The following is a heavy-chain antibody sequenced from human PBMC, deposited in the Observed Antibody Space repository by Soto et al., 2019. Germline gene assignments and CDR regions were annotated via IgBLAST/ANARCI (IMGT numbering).Heavy chain of an antibody. D-gene: IGHD3-22*01. J-gene: IGHJ4*02. CDR3: ARQIYDSDSGPNFQYYFDS. CDR2: IDPSDSQT. Sequence: GESLKISCKGSGYSFAGYWITWVRQKPGKGLEWMGRIDPSDSQTYYSPSFRGHVTISATKSITTVFLQWSSLRASDTAMYYCARQIYDSDSGPNFQYYFDSWGQGTLVTVSS. V-gene: IGHV5-10-1*01. CDR1: GYSFAGYW.